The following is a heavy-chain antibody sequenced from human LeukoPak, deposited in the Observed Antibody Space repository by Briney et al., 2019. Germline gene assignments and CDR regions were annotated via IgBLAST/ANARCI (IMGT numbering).Heavy chain of an antibody. D-gene: IGHD6-13*01. CDR2: MYTDGST. V-gene: IGHV4-4*07. Sequence: SETLSLTCIVSGGSMSSYYWSWIRPPAGKGLEWIGRMYTDGSTNYNPFLNSRVTMSVDTSKKHFSLRLNSVTAADTAVYYCATYDQKLAFDNWGQGTLVTVSS. CDR3: ATYDQKLAFDN. CDR1: GGSMSSYY. J-gene: IGHJ4*02.